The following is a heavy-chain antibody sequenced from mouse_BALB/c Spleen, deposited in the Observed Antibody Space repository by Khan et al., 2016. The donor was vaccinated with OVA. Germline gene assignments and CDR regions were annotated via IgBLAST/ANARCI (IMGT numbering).Heavy chain of an antibody. J-gene: IGHJ4*01. CDR2: ISSGGHYT. D-gene: IGHD2-2*01. CDR3: ARRLVDYYAMDY. Sequence: EVELVESGGGSVKPGGSLKLSCSASGFTFSSYAMSWVRQTPEKRLELVATISSGGHYTFYPDSVKGRFTISRDNARNTLYLHMSSLRSEDTAMYYCARRLVDYYAMDYWGQGASVTVSS. V-gene: IGHV5-9-3*01. CDR1: GFTFSSYA.